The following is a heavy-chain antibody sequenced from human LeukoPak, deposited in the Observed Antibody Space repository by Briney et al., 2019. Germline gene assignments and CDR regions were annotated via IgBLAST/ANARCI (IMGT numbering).Heavy chain of an antibody. D-gene: IGHD6-19*01. CDR2: IWYDGSNK. V-gene: IGHV3-33*01. J-gene: IGHJ4*02. CDR3: ARDQDSSGWYLGY. Sequence: PGGSLRLSCAASGFTFSSYGMHLVRQAPGKGLEWVAVIWYDGSNKYYADSVKGRFTISRDNSKNTLYLQMNSLRAEDTAVYYCARDQDSSGWYLGYWGQGTLVTVSS. CDR1: GFTFSSYG.